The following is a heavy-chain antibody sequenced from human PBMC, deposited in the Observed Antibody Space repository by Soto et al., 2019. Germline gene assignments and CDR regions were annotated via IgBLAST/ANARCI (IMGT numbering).Heavy chain of an antibody. V-gene: IGHV3-7*01. Sequence: GGSLRLSCAASGFTFSSYWMSWVRQAPGKGLEWVANIKQDGSEKYYVDSVKGRFTISRDNAKNSLYLQMNSLRAEDTAVYYCARGRYDFWSGYALDYYYYMDVWGKGTTVTVSS. D-gene: IGHD3-3*01. CDR3: ARGRYDFWSGYALDYYYYMDV. CDR1: GFTFSSYW. J-gene: IGHJ6*03. CDR2: IKQDGSEK.